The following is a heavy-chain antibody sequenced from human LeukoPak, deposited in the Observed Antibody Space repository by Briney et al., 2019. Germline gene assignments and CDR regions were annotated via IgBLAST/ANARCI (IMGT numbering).Heavy chain of an antibody. V-gene: IGHV3-15*01. CDR3: TTFYYDSSGYYYFDY. Sequence: PGGSLRLSCAASGFTFSNAWMSWVRQAPGKGLEWVGRIKSKTDGGTTDYAVPVKGRFTISRDDSKGTLYLQMNSLKTEDTAVYYCTTFYYDSSGYYYFDYWGQGTLVTVSS. CDR1: GFTFSNAW. CDR2: IKSKTDGGTT. J-gene: IGHJ4*02. D-gene: IGHD3-22*01.